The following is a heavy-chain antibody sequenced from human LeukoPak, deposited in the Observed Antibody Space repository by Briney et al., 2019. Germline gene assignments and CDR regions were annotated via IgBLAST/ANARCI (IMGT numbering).Heavy chain of an antibody. J-gene: IGHJ4*02. Sequence: GSLRLSCAASGFTFSSYGMSWVRQAPGKGLEWVSAISGSGGSTYYADSVKGRFTISRDNARNSVNLQLYSLRVEDTALYYCARGRGWVDHWGQGTLVTVSS. D-gene: IGHD3-16*01. V-gene: IGHV3-23*01. CDR3: ARGRGWVDH. CDR1: GFTFSSYG. CDR2: ISGSGGST.